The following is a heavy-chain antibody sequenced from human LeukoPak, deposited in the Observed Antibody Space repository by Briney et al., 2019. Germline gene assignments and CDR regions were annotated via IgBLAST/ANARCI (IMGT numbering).Heavy chain of an antibody. CDR2: IYYSGST. D-gene: IGHD6-13*01. V-gene: IGHV4-59*08. CDR3: ARQYGGYSSSWFDY. J-gene: IGHJ4*02. Sequence: SETLSLTCTVSGGSISSYYWSWIRQPPGKGLGWIGYIYYSGSTNYNPSLKSRVTISVDTSKNQFSLKLSSVTAADTAVYYCARQYGGYSSSWFDYWGQGTLVTVSS. CDR1: GGSISSYY.